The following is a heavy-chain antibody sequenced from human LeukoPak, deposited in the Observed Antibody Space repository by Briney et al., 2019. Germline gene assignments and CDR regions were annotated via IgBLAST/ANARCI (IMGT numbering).Heavy chain of an antibody. D-gene: IGHD5-18*01. CDR1: GFTFTTYA. V-gene: IGHV3-21*05. J-gene: IGHJ4*02. Sequence: GGSLRLSCAAFGFTFTTYAMSWVRQAPGKGLEWVSYINSESTDILYAGSVKGRFTISRDLAKNSVYLQMNSLRAEDTAVYYCARDTYPPQLIDHWGQGALVSVSS. CDR3: ARDTYPPQLIDH. CDR2: INSESTDI.